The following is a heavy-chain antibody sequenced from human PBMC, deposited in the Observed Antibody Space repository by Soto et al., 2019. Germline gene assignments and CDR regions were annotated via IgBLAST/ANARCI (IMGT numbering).Heavy chain of an antibody. CDR3: ARDPAPTVTTLGHGLDV. CDR2: TIPVFDTA. D-gene: IGHD4-17*01. Sequence: ASVKVSCKASGGSFRRHGMSWVRQAPGQGLEWMGGTIPVFDTANYARKFQGRLTVTADESTNTAYMDLSSLTSEDTAVYYCARDPAPTVTTLGHGLDVWGQGTTVTVSS. J-gene: IGHJ6*02. V-gene: IGHV1-69*13. CDR1: GGSFRRHG.